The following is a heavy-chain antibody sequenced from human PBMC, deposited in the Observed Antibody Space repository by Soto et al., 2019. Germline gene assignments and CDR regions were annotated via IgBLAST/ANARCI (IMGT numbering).Heavy chain of an antibody. V-gene: IGHV1-18*01. D-gene: IGHD3-22*01. CDR1: GYTFTSYG. CDR3: ARVWGYYYDSSPWRWWFDP. Sequence: ASVQVSCKASGYTFTSYGISWVRQAPGQGLEWMGWISAYNGNTNYAQKLQGRVTMTTDTSTSTAYMELRSLRSDDTAVYYCARVWGYYYDSSPWRWWFDPWGQGTLVTVSS. J-gene: IGHJ5*02. CDR2: ISAYNGNT.